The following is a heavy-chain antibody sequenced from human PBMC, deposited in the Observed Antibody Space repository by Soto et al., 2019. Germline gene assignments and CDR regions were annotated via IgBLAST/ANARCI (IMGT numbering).Heavy chain of an antibody. Sequence: QVQLQESGPGLVKPSETLSLTCTVSGGSISSYYWSWIRQPPGKGLEWIGYIYYSGSTNYNPSLKSRVTISVDTAKNQFSLKLSSVTAADTAVYYCARRYGDCFDYWGQGTLVTVS. D-gene: IGHD4-17*01. J-gene: IGHJ4*02. CDR1: GGSISSYY. CDR2: IYYSGST. CDR3: ARRYGDCFDY. V-gene: IGHV4-59*08.